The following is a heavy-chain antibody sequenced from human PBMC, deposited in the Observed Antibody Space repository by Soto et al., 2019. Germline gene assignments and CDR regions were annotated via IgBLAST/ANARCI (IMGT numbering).Heavy chain of an antibody. D-gene: IGHD6-19*01. V-gene: IGHV1-18*04. CDR2: ISAYNGNT. J-gene: IGHJ6*02. CDR3: ARVEGTVAGILPYYYYGMDV. Sequence: QVQLVQSGAEVKKPGASVKVSCKASGYTFTSYGISWVRQAPGQGLEWMGWISAYNGNTNYAQKLQGRVTMTKDTSTSTAYMELRSLRSDDTAVYYCARVEGTVAGILPYYYYGMDVWGQGTTVTVSS. CDR1: GYTFTSYG.